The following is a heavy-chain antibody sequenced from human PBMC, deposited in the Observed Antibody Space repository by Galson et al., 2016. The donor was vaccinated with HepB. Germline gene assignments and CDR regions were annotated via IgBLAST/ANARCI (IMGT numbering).Heavy chain of an antibody. D-gene: IGHD3-16*02. V-gene: IGHV3-23*01. Sequence: SLRLSCAASGFTVSSNYMSWVRQAPGKGLDWVSGISGSGGSTHYADSVKGRFTISRDNSKNTLYLQMNSLRVEDTAVYYCAKDYVWGSYLLTHFDSWGRGTQVTVSS. CDR2: ISGSGGST. CDR1: GFTVSSNY. CDR3: AKDYVWGSYLLTHFDS. J-gene: IGHJ2*01.